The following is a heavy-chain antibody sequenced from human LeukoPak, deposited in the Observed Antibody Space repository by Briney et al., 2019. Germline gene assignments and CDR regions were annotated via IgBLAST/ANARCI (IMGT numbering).Heavy chain of an antibody. CDR2: IYSGGTT. CDR3: ARALLVRNGYNYSPNYFDY. V-gene: IGHV3-53*01. D-gene: IGHD5-24*01. CDR1: GLTVNSNY. J-gene: IGHJ4*02. Sequence: PGGSLRLSCAASGLTVNSNYMNWVRQAAGKGLQWVSVIYSGGTTYYADSVKGRFTISRDNSKNTLYLQMNSLRAEDTAVYYCARALLVRNGYNYSPNYFDYWGQGTLVTVSS.